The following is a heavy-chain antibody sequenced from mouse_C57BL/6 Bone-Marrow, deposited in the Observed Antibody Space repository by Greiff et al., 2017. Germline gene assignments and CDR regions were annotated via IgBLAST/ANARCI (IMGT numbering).Heavy chain of an antibody. Sequence: EVQLQQSGPELVKPGASVKISCKASGYTFTDYYMNWVKQSHGKSLEWIGDINPNNGGTSYNQKFKGKATLTVDKSSSTAYMELRSLTSEDSAVYYCARLTKFFDYWGQGTTLTVSS. D-gene: IGHD1-1*01. CDR1: GYTFTDYY. CDR3: ARLTKFFDY. V-gene: IGHV1-26*01. CDR2: INPNNGGT. J-gene: IGHJ2*01.